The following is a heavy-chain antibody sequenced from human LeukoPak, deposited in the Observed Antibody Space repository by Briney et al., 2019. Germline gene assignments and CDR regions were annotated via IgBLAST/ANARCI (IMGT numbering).Heavy chain of an antibody. V-gene: IGHV4-59*01. CDR2: IYYSGST. CDR1: GGSISSYY. Sequence: PSETLSLTCTVSGGSISSYYWSWIRQPPGKGLEWIGYIYYSGSTNCNPSLKSRVTISVDTSKNQFSLKLGSVTAADTAVYYCAREGRDGYNYRAYYFDYWGQGTLVTVSS. CDR3: AREGRDGYNYRAYYFDY. D-gene: IGHD5-12*01. J-gene: IGHJ4*02.